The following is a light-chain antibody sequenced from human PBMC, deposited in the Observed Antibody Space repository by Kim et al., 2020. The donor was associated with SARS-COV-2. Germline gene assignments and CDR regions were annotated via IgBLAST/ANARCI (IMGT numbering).Light chain of an antibody. CDR2: GNS. J-gene: IGLJ3*02. Sequence: RVTISCTGSRSNIGASYDVNWYQQFPGTDPKLLIYGNSNRPSGVPDRFSGSKSGTSASLAITGLQAEDEADYYCQSYDSSLSGWVFGGGTQLTVL. V-gene: IGLV1-40*01. CDR3: QSYDSSLSGWV. CDR1: RSNIGASYD.